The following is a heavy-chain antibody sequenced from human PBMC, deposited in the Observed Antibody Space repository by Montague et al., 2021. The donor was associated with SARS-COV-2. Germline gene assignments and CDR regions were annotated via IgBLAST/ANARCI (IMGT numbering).Heavy chain of an antibody. Sequence: SETLSLTCAVYGGSLTGYYWTWIRQPPGKGLECIGEINHSGSSNYNPSLESRVTMSVDTSKNQFSLRLNSVSAADTAVYYCARAQVTIFGVLIMLPAAGAVDVWGQGTTVTVSS. D-gene: IGHD3-3*01. V-gene: IGHV4-34*01. CDR2: INHSGSS. J-gene: IGHJ3*01. CDR3: ARAQVTIFGVLIMLPAAGAVDV. CDR1: GGSLTGYY.